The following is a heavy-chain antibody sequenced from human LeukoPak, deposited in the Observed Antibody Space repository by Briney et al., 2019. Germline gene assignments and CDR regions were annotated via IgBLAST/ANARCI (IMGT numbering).Heavy chain of an antibody. Sequence: GGSLRLSWAASGFTFSDYYMSWIRQAPGKGLEWVSYISSSSSYTNYADSVKGRFTISRDNAKNSLYLQMNSLRAEDTAVYYCAREGAGDYGNFYYFDYWGQGTLVTVSS. J-gene: IGHJ4*02. CDR2: ISSSSSYT. CDR3: AREGAGDYGNFYYFDY. CDR1: GFTFSDYY. D-gene: IGHD4-17*01. V-gene: IGHV3-11*06.